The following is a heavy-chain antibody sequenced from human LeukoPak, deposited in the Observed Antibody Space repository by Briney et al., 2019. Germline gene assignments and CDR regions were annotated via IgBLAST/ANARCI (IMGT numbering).Heavy chain of an antibody. D-gene: IGHD3-22*01. Sequence: PGGSLRLSCAASGFTFSSYEMNWVRQAPGKGLEWVSYISSSGSTIYYAGSVKGRFTISRDNAKNSLYLQMNSLRAEDTAVYYCARDLYDSSGYYYPAPEYFQHWGQGTLVTVSS. CDR1: GFTFSSYE. V-gene: IGHV3-48*03. CDR3: ARDLYDSSGYYYPAPEYFQH. J-gene: IGHJ1*01. CDR2: ISSSGSTI.